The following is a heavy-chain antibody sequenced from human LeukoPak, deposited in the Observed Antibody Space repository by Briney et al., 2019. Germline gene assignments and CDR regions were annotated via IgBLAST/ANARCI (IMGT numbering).Heavy chain of an antibody. CDR3: AREGGSSGWYHAFDI. CDR2: IYSGGST. V-gene: IGHV3-53*01. J-gene: IGHJ3*02. Sequence: RPGGSLRLSCAASGFTVSSNYMSWVRQAPGKGLEWVSVIYSGGSTYYADSVKGRFTISRDNSKNTLYLQMNSLRAEDTAVYYCAREGGSSGWYHAFDIWGQGTMVTVSS. CDR1: GFTVSSNY. D-gene: IGHD6-19*01.